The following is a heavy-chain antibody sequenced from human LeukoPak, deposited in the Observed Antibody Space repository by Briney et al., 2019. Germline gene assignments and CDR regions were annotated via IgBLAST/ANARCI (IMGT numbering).Heavy chain of an antibody. V-gene: IGHV3-23*01. Sequence: GGSLRLSCAAPGFTFSSYAMSWVRQAPGKGLEWVSAISGSGGSTYYADSVKGRFTISRDNSKNTLYLQMNSLRAEDTAVYYCAKYPQYYYGMDVWGQGTTVTVSS. CDR2: ISGSGGST. CDR1: GFTFSSYA. CDR3: AKYPQYYYGMDV. J-gene: IGHJ6*02.